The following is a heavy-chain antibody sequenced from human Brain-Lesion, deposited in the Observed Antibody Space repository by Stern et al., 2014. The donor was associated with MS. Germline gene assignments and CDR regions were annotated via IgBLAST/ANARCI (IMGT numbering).Heavy chain of an antibody. CDR2: IYYSGNT. CDR1: GGSVSSTSYA. Sequence: QVQLVESGPGLVKPSETLSLTCTVAGGSVSSTSYAWAWIRQPPGKGLEWIGTIYYSGNTYYRPSLKSRLTISLATSKNQFSLQLRSVTAADTAVYYCAGEEDIRYCSGGSCTGNWFDPWGQGTLVTVSS. V-gene: IGHV4-39*01. D-gene: IGHD2-15*01. J-gene: IGHJ5*02. CDR3: AGEEDIRYCSGGSCTGNWFDP.